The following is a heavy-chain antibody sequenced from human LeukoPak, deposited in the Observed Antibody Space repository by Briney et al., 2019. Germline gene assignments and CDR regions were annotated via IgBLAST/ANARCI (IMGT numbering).Heavy chain of an antibody. J-gene: IGHJ4*02. CDR2: VKQDGSEK. Sequence: GGSLRLSCAASGFTFSSYWMSWVRQAPGKGLEWVANVKQDGSEKHYVDSVKGRFTISRDNTENTLYLQMNSLRAEDTAVYYCANGPPLKAFDYWGQGTLVTVSS. D-gene: IGHD4-17*01. V-gene: IGHV3-7*03. CDR3: ANGPPLKAFDY. CDR1: GFTFSSYW.